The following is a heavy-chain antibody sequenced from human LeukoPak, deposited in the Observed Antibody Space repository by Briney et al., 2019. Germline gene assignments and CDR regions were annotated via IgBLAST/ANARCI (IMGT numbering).Heavy chain of an antibody. Sequence: SETLSLTCAVYGGSFSGYYWSWIRQPPGKGLEWIGEINHSGSTNYNPSLKSRVTISVDTSKNQFSLKLSSATAADTAVYYCARRYNWNYRNWFDPWGQGTLVTVSS. CDR1: GGSFSGYY. CDR3: ARRYNWNYRNWFDP. V-gene: IGHV4-34*01. D-gene: IGHD1-7*01. CDR2: INHSGST. J-gene: IGHJ5*02.